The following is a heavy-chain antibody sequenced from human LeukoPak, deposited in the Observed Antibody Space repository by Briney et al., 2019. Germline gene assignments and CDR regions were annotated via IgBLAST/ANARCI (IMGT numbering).Heavy chain of an antibody. J-gene: IGHJ4*02. V-gene: IGHV4-39*01. CDR2: IYYSGST. D-gene: IGHD3-10*01. Sequence: PSETLSLTCTVSGGSISSSSYYWGWIRQPPGKGLGWIGSIYYSGSTYYNPSLKSRVTISVDTSKNQFSLKLSSVTAADTAVYYCARSVLLWFGELPAPFDYWGQGTLVTVSS. CDR1: GGSISSSSYY. CDR3: ARSVLLWFGELPAPFDY.